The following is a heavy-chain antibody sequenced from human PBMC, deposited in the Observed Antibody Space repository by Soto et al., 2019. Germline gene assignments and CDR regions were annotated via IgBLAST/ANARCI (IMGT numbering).Heavy chain of an antibody. Sequence: EVQLVESGGGLVKPGGSLRLSCAASGFTFSSYSRNWVRQAPGKGLEWVSSISSSSSYIYYAYSVKGRFTISRDNAKNSLYLQMSSLRAEDTAVYYCARDYAPVANRPIDYWGQGTLVTVSS. V-gene: IGHV3-21*01. J-gene: IGHJ4*02. D-gene: IGHD2-2*01. CDR3: ARDYAPVANRPIDY. CDR1: GFTFSSYS. CDR2: ISSSSSYI.